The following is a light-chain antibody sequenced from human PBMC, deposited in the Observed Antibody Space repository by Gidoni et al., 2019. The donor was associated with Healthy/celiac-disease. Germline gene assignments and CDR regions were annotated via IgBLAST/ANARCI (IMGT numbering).Light chain of an antibody. J-gene: IGLJ2*01. CDR1: SSNIGAGYD. Sequence: QSVLTQPPSVSEAPGQRVTISCTGSSSNIGAGYDVHWYQQLPGTAPKLLIYGNNNRPSGVPDRSSGSKSGTSASLAITGLQAEDEADYYCQSYDSSLSGPVVFGGGTKLTVL. CDR2: GNN. V-gene: IGLV1-40*01. CDR3: QSYDSSLSGPVV.